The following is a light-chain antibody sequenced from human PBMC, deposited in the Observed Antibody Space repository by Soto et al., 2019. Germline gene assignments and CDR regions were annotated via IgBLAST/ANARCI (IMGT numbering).Light chain of an antibody. V-gene: IGKV3-11*01. Sequence: ESVLTQSPGTLSLSAGERATLSCRGSQSVSSYLAWYQQKPGQAHRLLIYDASNMATGIPAMFSGSGSGTDFTLTISSLEPEDFAVYYCQQRINWPPRFTFGPGTKVDI. CDR3: QQRINWPPRFT. J-gene: IGKJ3*01. CDR1: QSVSSY. CDR2: DAS.